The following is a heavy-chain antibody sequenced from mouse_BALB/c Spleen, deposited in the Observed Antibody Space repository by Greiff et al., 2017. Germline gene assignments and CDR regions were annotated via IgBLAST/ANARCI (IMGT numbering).Heavy chain of an antibody. V-gene: IGHV5-9-4*01. CDR1: GFTFSSYA. CDR2: ISSGGSYT. D-gene: IGHD3-2*02. CDR3: ASNPEAWFAY. J-gene: IGHJ3*01. Sequence: EVHLVESGGGLVKPGGSLKLSCAASGFTFSSYAMSWVRQSPEKRLEWVAEISSGGSYTYYPDTVTGRFTISRDNAKNTLYLEMSSLRSEDTAMYYCASNPEAWFAYWGQGTLVTVSA.